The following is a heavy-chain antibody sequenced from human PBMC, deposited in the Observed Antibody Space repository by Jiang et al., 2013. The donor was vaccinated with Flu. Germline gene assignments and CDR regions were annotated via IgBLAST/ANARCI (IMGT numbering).Heavy chain of an antibody. CDR2: INTNTGNP. D-gene: IGHD5-18*01. CDR3: ARGTTRKLWLPGY. V-gene: IGHV7-4-1*01. CDR1: GYTFTSYA. J-gene: IGHJ4*02. Sequence: CKASGYTFTSYAMNWVRQAPGQGLEWMGWINTNTGNPTYAQGFTGRFVFSLDTSVSTAYLQICSLKAEDTAVYYCARGTTRKLWLPGYWGQGTLVTVSS.